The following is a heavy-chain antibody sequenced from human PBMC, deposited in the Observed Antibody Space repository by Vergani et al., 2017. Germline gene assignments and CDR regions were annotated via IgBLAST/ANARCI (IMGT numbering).Heavy chain of an antibody. D-gene: IGHD3-22*01. CDR3: ARGYDSSGYWYYYYYGMDV. CDR1: GFTFSSYS. CDR2: MSSSSSTI. V-gene: IGHV3-48*01. Sequence: EVQLVESGGGLVQPGGSLRLSCAASGFTFSSYSMNWVRQAPGKGLEWVSYMSSSSSTIYYADSVKGRFTISRDNAKNSLYLQMNSLRAEDTAVYYCARGYDSSGYWYYYYYGMDVWGQGTTVTVSS. J-gene: IGHJ6*02.